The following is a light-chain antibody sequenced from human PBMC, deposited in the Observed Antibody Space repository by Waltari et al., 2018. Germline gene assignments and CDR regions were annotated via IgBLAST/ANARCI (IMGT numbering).Light chain of an antibody. V-gene: IGKV4-1*01. CDR3: QQYYSRRT. J-gene: IGKJ1*01. CDR2: WAS. CDR1: QSLLYNSNDKNY. Sequence: DIVMTQSPDSLAVSLGERGTINCKSSQSLLYNSNDKNYLAWYQQKPGQPPKLLFYWASTRHSGFPDRFSGSGSATDFTLTISSLQAEDVAVYYCQQYYSRRTFGQGTRVEIK.